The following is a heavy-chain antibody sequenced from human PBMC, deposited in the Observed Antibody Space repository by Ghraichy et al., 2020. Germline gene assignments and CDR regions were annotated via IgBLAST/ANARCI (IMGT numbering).Heavy chain of an antibody. V-gene: IGHV3-23*01. CDR2: ISDSGGST. Sequence: SCAASGFTFSSYAMSWVRQAPGKGLEWVSLISDSGGSTYYADSVKGRFTISRDNSKNTLYLQMNSLRAEDTAEYYCAKSYYSSGSFYFDYWGQGTLVTVSS. CDR3: AKSYYSSGSFYFDY. D-gene: IGHD3-22*01. CDR1: GFTFSSYA. J-gene: IGHJ4*02.